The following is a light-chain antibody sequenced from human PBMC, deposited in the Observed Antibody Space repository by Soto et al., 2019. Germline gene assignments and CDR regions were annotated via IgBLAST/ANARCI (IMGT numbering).Light chain of an antibody. CDR1: QSLVHSNGYNY. CDR2: LAS. CDR3: MKALQALLHT. J-gene: IGKJ2*01. V-gene: IGKV2-28*01. Sequence: DIVMTQSPLSLPVTPGEPASISCRSSQSLVHSNGYNYLDWYLQKPGQSPQLLIYLASNRASGVPDRFSGSGSGTDFTLKISRVEAEDVGVYYCMKALQALLHTFDQGTKLDMK.